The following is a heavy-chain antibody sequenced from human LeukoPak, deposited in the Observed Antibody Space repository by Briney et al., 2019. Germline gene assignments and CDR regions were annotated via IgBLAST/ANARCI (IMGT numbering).Heavy chain of an antibody. CDR2: INPNSGGT. J-gene: IGHJ4*02. CDR1: GYTFTRNY. Sequence: GASVKVSCKASGYTFTRNYMHWVRQAPGQGLEWMGWINPNSGGTNYAQKFQGRVTMTRDTSISTAYMELGRLRSDDTAVYYCARGGGLRYFDWLLDYWGQGTLVTVSS. D-gene: IGHD3-9*01. V-gene: IGHV1-2*02. CDR3: ARGGGLRYFDWLLDY.